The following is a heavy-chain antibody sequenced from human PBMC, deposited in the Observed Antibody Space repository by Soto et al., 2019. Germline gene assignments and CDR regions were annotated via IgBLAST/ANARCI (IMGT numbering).Heavy chain of an antibody. CDR1: GFTFSNYG. CDR3: AKRGGTSHSLLDY. CDR2: ISYDETNK. J-gene: IGHJ4*02. Sequence: QVQLVESGGGVVQPGKSLRLSCAASGFTFSNYGMHWVRQAPGKGLEWVSLISYDETNKYYVDSVKGRFTISRDNSKNTLYLHMNSLRAEDTAVYYCAKRGGTSHSLLDYWGQGTLVTVSP. D-gene: IGHD2-15*01. V-gene: IGHV3-30*18.